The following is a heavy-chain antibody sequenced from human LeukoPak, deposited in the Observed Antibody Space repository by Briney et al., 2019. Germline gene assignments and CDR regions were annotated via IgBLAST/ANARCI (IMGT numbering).Heavy chain of an antibody. J-gene: IGHJ4*02. Sequence: GGSLRLSCAASGFIFNNYWMTWVRQAPGKGLEWVAKIKQDGSEIYYVDSVKGRFTISRDNAKHSLYLQMNSLRAEDTAVYYCARDFDTYWGQGTLVTVSS. CDR1: GFIFNNYW. CDR2: IKQDGSEI. V-gene: IGHV3-7*04. D-gene: IGHD3-9*01. CDR3: ARDFDTY.